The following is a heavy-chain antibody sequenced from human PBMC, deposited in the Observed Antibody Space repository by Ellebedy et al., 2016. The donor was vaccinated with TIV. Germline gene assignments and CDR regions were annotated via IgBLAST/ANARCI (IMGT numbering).Heavy chain of an antibody. CDR3: ALFRGVS. Sequence: GESLKIPCAASGFTFSSYEMNWVRQAPRKGLEWVSYISSSGSIMFYADSVKGRFTISRDNAKNSLSLQMNSLRAEDTAIYYCALFRGVSWGQGTLVTVSS. D-gene: IGHD3-10*01. CDR1: GFTFSSYE. CDR2: ISSSGSIM. J-gene: IGHJ5*02. V-gene: IGHV3-48*03.